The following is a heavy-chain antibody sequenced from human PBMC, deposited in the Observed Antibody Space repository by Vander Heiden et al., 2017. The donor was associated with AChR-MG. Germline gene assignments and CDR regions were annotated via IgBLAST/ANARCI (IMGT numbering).Heavy chain of an antibody. CDR3: ATGETGYCSGGSCYST. CDR1: GGSISSYY. CDR2: VYYSGIT. Sequence: QVQLQESGPGLVKPSESLSLTCTVPGGSISSYYWSWIRQPPGKGLEWIGYVYYSGITNYNPSLKSRVAISVDTSKNQFSLKLSSVTAADTAVYYCATGETGYCSGGSCYSTWGQGTLVTVSS. D-gene: IGHD2-15*01. J-gene: IGHJ4*02. V-gene: IGHV4-59*01.